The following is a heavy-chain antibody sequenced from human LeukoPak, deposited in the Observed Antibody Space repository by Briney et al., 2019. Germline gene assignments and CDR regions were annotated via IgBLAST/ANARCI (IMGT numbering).Heavy chain of an antibody. D-gene: IGHD3-22*01. CDR2: IKQDGSEK. CDR3: ARDGDDFFDSSGYYYPSAFDI. Sequence: GGSLRLSCAASGFTFSSYWMSWVRQAPGKGLGWVANIKQDGSEKYYVDSVKGRFTISRDNAKNSLYLQMNSLRAEDTAVYYCARDGDDFFDSSGYYYPSAFDIWGQGTMVTVSS. V-gene: IGHV3-7*01. J-gene: IGHJ3*02. CDR1: GFTFSSYW.